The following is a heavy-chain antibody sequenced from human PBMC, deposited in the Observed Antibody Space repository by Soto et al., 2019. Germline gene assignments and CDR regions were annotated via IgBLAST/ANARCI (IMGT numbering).Heavy chain of an antibody. CDR2: IYWDDVK. Sequence: QITLKESGPTLVKPTQTLTLTCTLSGFSLSTSGVGVGWIRQSPGKALEWLAVIYWDDVKHYSPSLERRLTITKDTSESEVVPTKTNMDPVATATYYCAHKGSGDYVLDYWGQGILVTVSS. V-gene: IGHV2-5*02. J-gene: IGHJ4*02. CDR3: AHKGSGDYVLDY. D-gene: IGHD4-17*01. CDR1: GFSLSTSGVG.